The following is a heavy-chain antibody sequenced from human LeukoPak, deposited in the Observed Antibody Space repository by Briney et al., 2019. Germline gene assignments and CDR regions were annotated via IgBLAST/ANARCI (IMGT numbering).Heavy chain of an antibody. J-gene: IGHJ6*02. CDR1: GFTFNSYA. Sequence: GGSLRLSCAASGFTFNSYAMIWVRQAPGKGLESISSISTTGDRTYYADSVKGRFAISRDNSKNTLYLQMNSLRAEDTAVYYCAKILERQLQYYYYGMDVWGQGTSVTVSS. CDR2: ISTTGDRT. V-gene: IGHV3-23*01. D-gene: IGHD5-24*01. CDR3: AKILERQLQYYYYGMDV.